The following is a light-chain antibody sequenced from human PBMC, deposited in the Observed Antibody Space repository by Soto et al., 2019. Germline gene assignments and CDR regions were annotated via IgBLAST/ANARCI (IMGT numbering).Light chain of an antibody. Sequence: QSALTQPASVSGSPGQSITISCTGTNSDIGGYNYVSWYQHHPGKAPKIMIYDVSNRPSGVSDRFSGSKSGNTASLTISGLQPEDEADYYCSSYTRSSTTAFGTGTKLTVL. V-gene: IGLV2-14*03. J-gene: IGLJ1*01. CDR2: DVS. CDR1: NSDIGGYNY. CDR3: SSYTRSSTTA.